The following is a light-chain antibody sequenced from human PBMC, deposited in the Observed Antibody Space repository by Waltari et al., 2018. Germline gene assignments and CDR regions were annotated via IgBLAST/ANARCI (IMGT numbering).Light chain of an antibody. CDR1: ALPKQF. Sequence: YELTQAPSMSVSPGQAARITCSGDALPKQFAHWYQQKPGQAPLLVIYKDNGSPSGVPYRFSGSSSGTTVTLTINGVQPDDEADYYCQSADFSGRYVVFGGGTKLTVL. V-gene: IGLV3-25*03. CDR2: KDN. J-gene: IGLJ2*01. CDR3: QSADFSGRYVV.